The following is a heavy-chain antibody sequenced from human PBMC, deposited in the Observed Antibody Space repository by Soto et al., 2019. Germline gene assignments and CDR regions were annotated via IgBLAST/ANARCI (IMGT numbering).Heavy chain of an antibody. CDR2: VSGYNGNT. V-gene: IGHV1-18*01. Sequence: QVQLVQSGGEVKKPGASVKVSCKASGYIFTTSGVSWVRQAPGQGLEWMGWVSGYNGNTKYEEKCSDRVTMTTDTSTSTAYLELRSLTPYDTAVYYCARAGELPYYYYGMDVWGQGTTVIVSS. CDR3: ARAGELPYYYYGMDV. CDR1: GYIFTTSG. J-gene: IGHJ6*02. D-gene: IGHD1-7*01.